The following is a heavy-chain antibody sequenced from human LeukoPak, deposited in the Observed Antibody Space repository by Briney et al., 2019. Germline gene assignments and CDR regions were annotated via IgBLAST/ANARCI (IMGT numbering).Heavy chain of an antibody. CDR1: GYSFTSYW. CDR3: VSEYSSTSDAFDF. Sequence: GESLKISCKGSGYSFTSYWISWVRQMPGKGLEWMGRIDPSDSHTNYSPSFQGHVTISADNSISTAYLQWSSLEASDTAMYYCVSEYSSTSDAFDFWGQGTMVTLS. D-gene: IGHD6-13*01. CDR2: IDPSDSHT. V-gene: IGHV5-10-1*01. J-gene: IGHJ3*01.